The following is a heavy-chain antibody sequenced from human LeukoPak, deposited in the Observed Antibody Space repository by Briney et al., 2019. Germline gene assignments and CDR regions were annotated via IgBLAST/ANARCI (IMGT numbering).Heavy chain of an antibody. D-gene: IGHD2-15*01. V-gene: IGHV4-59*12. CDR3: ARGVGYCSGSSCFLPYFDH. CDR1: GGSISSYY. CDR2: IYYSGST. Sequence: SSETLSLTCTVSGGSISSYYWSWIRQPPGKGLEWIGYIYYSGSTNYNPSLKSRVTISVDTSKNQFSLRLSSVTAADTAVYYCARGVGYCSGSSCFLPYFDHWGQGTLVTVSS. J-gene: IGHJ4*02.